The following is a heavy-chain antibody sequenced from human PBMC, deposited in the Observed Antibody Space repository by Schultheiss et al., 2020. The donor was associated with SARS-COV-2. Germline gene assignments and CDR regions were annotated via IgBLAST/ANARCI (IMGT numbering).Heavy chain of an antibody. CDR1: GGSISSSTYY. Sequence: SETLSLTCPVSGGSISSSTYYWGWIRQPPGKGLEWIGTIYYSGSTYYNPSLKSRVTISVDTSKNQFSLKLSSVTAADTAVYYCAREEARGMDVWGQGTTVTVSS. V-gene: IGHV4-39*01. J-gene: IGHJ6*02. CDR2: IYYSGST. CDR3: AREEARGMDV. D-gene: IGHD5-12*01.